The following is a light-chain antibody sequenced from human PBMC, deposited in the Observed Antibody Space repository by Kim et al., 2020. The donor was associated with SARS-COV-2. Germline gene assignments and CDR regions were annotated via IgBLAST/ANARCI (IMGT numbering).Light chain of an antibody. Sequence: EIVLTQSPGTLSLSPGESATLSCRASQSVSDTYLAWYHQKPGQAPRLVIHGASTRATGITDRFSGTGSGTEYTLTISRLEPEDFAVYYCQQYYSSPPTFGGGTKVDIK. CDR2: GAS. V-gene: IGKV3-20*01. J-gene: IGKJ4*02. CDR3: QQYYSSPPT. CDR1: QSVSDTY.